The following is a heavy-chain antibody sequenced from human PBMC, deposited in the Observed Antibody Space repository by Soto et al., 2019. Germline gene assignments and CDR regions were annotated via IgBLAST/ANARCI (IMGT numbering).Heavy chain of an antibody. D-gene: IGHD6-13*01. Sequence: GSLRLSCAASGFTVSSNFMSWVRQAPGKGLEWVSVIYSGGSTDSADSVKGRFTISRDNSKNTLYLQMNSLRADDTAVYYCARDLSYSSSWLYDYWGQGTLVTGSS. CDR3: ARDLSYSSSWLYDY. V-gene: IGHV3-66*01. J-gene: IGHJ4*02. CDR1: GFTVSSNF. CDR2: IYSGGST.